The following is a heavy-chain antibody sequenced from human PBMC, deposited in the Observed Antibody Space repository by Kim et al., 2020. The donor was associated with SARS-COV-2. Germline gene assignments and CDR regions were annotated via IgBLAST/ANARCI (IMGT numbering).Heavy chain of an antibody. CDR3: ARGEGVLRFLEWLPREGGYYMDV. J-gene: IGHJ6*03. Sequence: SETLSLTCAVYGGSFSGYYWSWIRQPPGKGLEWIGEINHSGSTNYNPSLKSRVTISVDTSKNQFSLKLSSVTAADTAVYYCARGEGVLRFLEWLPREGGYYMDVWGKGTTVTVSS. V-gene: IGHV4-34*01. D-gene: IGHD3-3*01. CDR1: GGSFSGYY. CDR2: INHSGST.